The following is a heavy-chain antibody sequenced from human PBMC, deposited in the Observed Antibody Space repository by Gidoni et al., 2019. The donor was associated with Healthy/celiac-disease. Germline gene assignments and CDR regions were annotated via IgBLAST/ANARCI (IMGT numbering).Heavy chain of an antibody. J-gene: IGHJ5*02. V-gene: IGHV4-31*03. Sequence: QVQLQESGPGLVKPSQTLSLTCTVSGCSISSGGYYWSWIRQPPGKGLEWIGYIYYSGSTYYNPSLKSRVTISVDTSKNQFSLKLSSVTAADTAVYYCARDAGGMGLGWFDPWGQGTLVTVSS. CDR1: GCSISSGGYY. CDR3: ARDAGGMGLGWFDP. CDR2: IYYSGST. D-gene: IGHD1-26*01.